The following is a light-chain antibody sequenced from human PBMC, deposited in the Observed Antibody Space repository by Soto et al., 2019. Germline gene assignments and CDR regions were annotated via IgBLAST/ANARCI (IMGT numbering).Light chain of an antibody. CDR2: DAS. V-gene: IGKV1-33*01. CDR1: QDMSNY. J-gene: IGKJ2*01. CDR3: QQYDNLPYT. Sequence: DIPMTQSPSSLSASVGDRVTITCQASQDMSNYLNWYQQKPGKAPKLLIYDASNLETGVPSRFSGSGSGTDFTFPISSLQPEDIATYYCQQYDNLPYTFGQGTKLEIK.